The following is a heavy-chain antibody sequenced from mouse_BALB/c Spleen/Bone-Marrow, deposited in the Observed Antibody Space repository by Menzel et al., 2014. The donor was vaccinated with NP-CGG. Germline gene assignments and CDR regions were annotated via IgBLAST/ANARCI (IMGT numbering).Heavy chain of an antibody. J-gene: IGHJ1*01. CDR1: GFTIKDTY. D-gene: IGHD2-14*01. CDR3: ASERYGWFFYV. Sequence: LQLKRSRAEIRPPGASLQLSCTAYGFTIKDTYLHWVTQRPEQGLDWVGRIDPAVFTKYDPKFQGKATITADPSSNTAYLHLSSLTSEDTSVYYGASERYGWFFYVWGALTMV. CDR2: IDPAVFT. V-gene: IGHV14-3*02.